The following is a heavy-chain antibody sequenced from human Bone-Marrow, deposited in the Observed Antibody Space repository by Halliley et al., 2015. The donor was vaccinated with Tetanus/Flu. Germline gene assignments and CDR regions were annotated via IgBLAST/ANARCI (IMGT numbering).Heavy chain of an antibody. Sequence: SLRLSCTASGFTFSTYAMNWVRQAPGKGLEWVSGICGSGPNTYSAASVQGRFTISSDNSRNTLYLQLNSLRAEDTAIYCCVKPKIAAEINYFFDNWGRGTLVSVSS. V-gene: IGHV3-23*01. D-gene: IGHD2-21*01. CDR3: VKPKIAAEINYFFDN. CDR2: ICGSGPNT. J-gene: IGHJ4*02. CDR1: GFTFSTYA.